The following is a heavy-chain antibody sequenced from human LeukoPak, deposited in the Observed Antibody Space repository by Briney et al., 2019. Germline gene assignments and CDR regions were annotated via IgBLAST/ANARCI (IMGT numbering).Heavy chain of an antibody. CDR3: TTDFPRWIAVAVDY. V-gene: IGHV3-15*01. CDR2: IKSKTDGGTT. Sequence: AGGSLRLSCAASGFTFSNAWMSWVRQAPGKGLEWVGRIKSKTDGGTTDYAAPVKGRFTISSDDSKNTLYLQMNSLKTEDTAVYYCTTDFPRWIAVAVDYWGQGTLVTVSS. D-gene: IGHD6-19*01. CDR1: GFTFSNAW. J-gene: IGHJ4*02.